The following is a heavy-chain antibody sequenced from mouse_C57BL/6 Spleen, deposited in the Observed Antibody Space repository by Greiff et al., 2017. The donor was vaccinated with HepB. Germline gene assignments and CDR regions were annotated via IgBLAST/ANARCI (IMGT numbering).Heavy chain of an antibody. CDR3: ARHGGVYYYAMDY. CDR2: IYPGDGDT. V-gene: IGHV1-82*01. CDR1: GYAFSSSW. Sequence: QVQLQQSGPELVKPGASVKISCKASGYAFSSSWMNWVKQRPGKGLEWIGRIYPGDGDTNYNGKFKGKATLTADKSSSTAYMQLSSLTSEDSAVYFCARHGGVYYYAMDYWGQGTSVTVSS. J-gene: IGHJ4*01.